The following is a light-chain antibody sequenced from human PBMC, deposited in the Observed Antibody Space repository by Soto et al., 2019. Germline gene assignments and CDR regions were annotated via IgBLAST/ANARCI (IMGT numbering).Light chain of an antibody. V-gene: IGLV1-44*01. CDR1: SSNIGSNT. Sequence: QSVVTQPPSASGTPGQRVTISCSGSSSNIGSNTVNWYQHLPGTAPKHLIYSNNQRPSGVPDRLSGSKSGTSASLAISGLQSEDEADYYCAAWDDSLNGVIFGGGTKLTVL. CDR3: AAWDDSLNGVI. CDR2: SNN. J-gene: IGLJ2*01.